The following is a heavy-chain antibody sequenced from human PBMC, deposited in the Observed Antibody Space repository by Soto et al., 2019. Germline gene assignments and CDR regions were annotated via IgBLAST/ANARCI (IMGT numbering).Heavy chain of an antibody. CDR2: ISSSGSTI. D-gene: IGHD5-12*01. CDR1: GFTFNDYY. CDR3: ARDAYSRYGIDY. V-gene: IGHV3-11*01. Sequence: RGSLRLSCASSGFTFNDYYMSWFLQASWKGLEWVSFISSSGSTIYYADSVKGRFTISRDNAKNPLYLQMNSLRAEDTAVYYCARDAYSRYGIDYWGQGTLDTVST. J-gene: IGHJ4*02.